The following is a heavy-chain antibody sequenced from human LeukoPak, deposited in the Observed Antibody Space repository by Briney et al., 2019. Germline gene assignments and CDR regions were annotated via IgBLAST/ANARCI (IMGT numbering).Heavy chain of an antibody. CDR1: GGSISSYY. V-gene: IGHV4-59*01. J-gene: IGHJ3*02. Sequence: SETLSLTCTVSGGSISSYYWSWIRQPPGRGLEWIGYIYYSGSTNYNPSLKSRVTISVDTSKNQFSLKLSSVTAADTAVYYCARDKGGDAFDIWGQGTMVTVSS. CDR3: ARDKGGDAFDI. D-gene: IGHD3-16*01. CDR2: IYYSGST.